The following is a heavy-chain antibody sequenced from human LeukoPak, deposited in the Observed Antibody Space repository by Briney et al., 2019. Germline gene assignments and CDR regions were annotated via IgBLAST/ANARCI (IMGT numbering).Heavy chain of an antibody. D-gene: IGHD4-23*01. CDR2: TYFRSKRYN. J-gene: IGHJ4*02. Sequence: SQTLSLTCAISGDSFSSNNAAWNWIRQSPSRGFEWLGRTYFRSKRYNDYAASVKSRITVNPDTSKNHFSLQLSSVTPEDTAVYYCARTYGGNCDYWGQGTLVTVSS. CDR3: ARTYGGNCDY. CDR1: GDSFSSNNAA. V-gene: IGHV6-1*01.